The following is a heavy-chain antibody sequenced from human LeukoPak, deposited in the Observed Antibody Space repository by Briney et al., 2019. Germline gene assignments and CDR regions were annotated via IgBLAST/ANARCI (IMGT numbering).Heavy chain of an antibody. Sequence: GGSLRLPCAASGFTFSSYGMHWVRQAPGKGLEWVALIWYDGSNKYYADSVRGRFTISRDNSKNTLYLQTNSLRAEDTAIYYCAREGPRGNSQFDYWGQGTLVTVSS. D-gene: IGHD4-23*01. V-gene: IGHV3-33*01. CDR3: AREGPRGNSQFDY. CDR1: GFTFSSYG. CDR2: IWYDGSNK. J-gene: IGHJ4*02.